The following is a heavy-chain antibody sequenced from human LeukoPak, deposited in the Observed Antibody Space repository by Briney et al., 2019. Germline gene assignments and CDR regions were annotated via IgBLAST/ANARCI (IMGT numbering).Heavy chain of an antibody. J-gene: IGHJ4*02. CDR2: IYGGGST. CDR1: GFTVSSNS. Sequence: GESLRLSCAASGFTVSSNSVSWVRQAPGKGLEWVSVIYGGGSTYYADSVKGRFTISRDNSKNTLYLQMNTLRAEDTAVYYCARSDGIATAGPFDYWGQGTLVTVS. CDR3: ARSDGIATAGPFDY. V-gene: IGHV3-53*01. D-gene: IGHD6-13*01.